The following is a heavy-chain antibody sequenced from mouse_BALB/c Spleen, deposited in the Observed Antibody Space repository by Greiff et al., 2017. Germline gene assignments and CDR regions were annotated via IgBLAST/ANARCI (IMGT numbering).Heavy chain of an antibody. CDR2: ISDGGSYT. J-gene: IGHJ4*01. CDR1: GFTFSDYY. V-gene: IGHV5-4*02. D-gene: IGHD1-1*01. CDR3: ARGYYGAMDY. Sequence: VQLKESGGGLVKPGGSLKLSCAASGFTFSDYYMYWVRQTPEKRLEWVATISDGGSYTYYPDSVKGRFTISRDNAKNNLYLQMSSLKSEDTAMYYCARGYYGAMDYWGQGTSVTVSS.